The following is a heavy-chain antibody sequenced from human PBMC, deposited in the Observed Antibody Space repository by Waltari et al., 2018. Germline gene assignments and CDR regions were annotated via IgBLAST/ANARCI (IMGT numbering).Heavy chain of an antibody. CDR2: IWYDGSNK. CDR3: ARDTVATSGYYYGMDV. Sequence: QVQLVESGGGVVQPGRSLRLSCAASGFTFSSYGMHWVRQSPGKGLEWVAVIWYDGSNKYYADSGKGRFTISRDNSKNTLYLQMNSLRAEDTAVYYCARDTVATSGYYYGMDVWGQGTTVTVSS. V-gene: IGHV3-33*01. CDR1: GFTFSSYG. D-gene: IGHD5-12*01. J-gene: IGHJ6*02.